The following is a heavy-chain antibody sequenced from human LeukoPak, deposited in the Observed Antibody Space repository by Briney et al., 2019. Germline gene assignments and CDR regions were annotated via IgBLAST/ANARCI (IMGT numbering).Heavy chain of an antibody. CDR3: ARDSGFYEFWSGYYIYAKRQEYYFDY. V-gene: IGHV3-30*03. D-gene: IGHD3-3*01. CDR2: ISYDGSNK. CDR1: GFTFSSYG. J-gene: IGHJ4*02. Sequence: GGSLRLSCAASGFTFSSYGMHWVRQAPGKGLEWVAVISYDGSNKYYADSVKGRLTISRDNSKNTLYLHMDSLRVEDTAVYYCARDSGFYEFWSGYYIYAKRQEYYFDYWGQGTLVTVSS.